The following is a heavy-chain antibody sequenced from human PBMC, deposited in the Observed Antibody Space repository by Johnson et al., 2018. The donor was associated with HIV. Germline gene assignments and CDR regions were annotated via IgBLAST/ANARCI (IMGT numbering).Heavy chain of an antibody. J-gene: IGHJ3*02. V-gene: IGHV3-11*04. CDR3: ARSEYSSSWSNAFDI. CDR2: ISSSGSTI. CDR1: GFTFSDYY. D-gene: IGHD6-13*01. Sequence: QVQLVESGGGVVQPGRSLRLSCAASGFTFSDYYMSWIRQAPGKGLEWVSYISSSGSTIYYADSVQGRFTISRDNAKNSVYLQMNSLRAEDTAVYYCARSEYSSSWSNAFDIWGQGTVVTVSS.